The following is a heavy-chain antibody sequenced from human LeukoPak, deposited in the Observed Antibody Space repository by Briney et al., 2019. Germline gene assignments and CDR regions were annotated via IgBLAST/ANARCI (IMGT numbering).Heavy chain of an antibody. CDR1: GYTLSELS. Sequence: ASVKVSCNGSGYTLSELSMHWVGQAPGQGLEWMGGFDPEDDERVYAQKFQGRVTMTEDTSTDTAYMELSSLRSEDTAIYYFTTELRSGYFDYWGQGTLVTVSS. CDR3: TTELRSGYFDY. J-gene: IGHJ4*02. CDR2: FDPEDDER. V-gene: IGHV1-24*01. D-gene: IGHD3-22*01.